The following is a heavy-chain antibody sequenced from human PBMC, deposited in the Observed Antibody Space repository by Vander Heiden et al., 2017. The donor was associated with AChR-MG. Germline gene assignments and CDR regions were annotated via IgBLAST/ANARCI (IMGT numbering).Heavy chain of an antibody. CDR3: AKAPELRLWLYFDY. V-gene: IGHV3-23*01. CDR1: GFTFSSHA. D-gene: IGHD5-18*01. Sequence: VQLLESGGGLVQPGGSLRLSCAASGFTFSSHAMRWVRQAPGKGLEWVSAIGGSVGSTYYADSVKGRFTISRDNSKNTLYLQMNSLRAEDTAVYYCAKAPELRLWLYFDYWGQGTLVTVSS. J-gene: IGHJ4*02. CDR2: IGGSVGST.